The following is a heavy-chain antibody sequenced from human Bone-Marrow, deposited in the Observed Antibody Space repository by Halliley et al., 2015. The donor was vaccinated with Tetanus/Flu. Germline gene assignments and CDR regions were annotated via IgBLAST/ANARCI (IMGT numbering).Heavy chain of an antibody. Sequence: GYIYYSGRTYYNPSLKSRVTISLDTSKDQFSLKLTSVTAADTAVYYCVSNEDYYDGSGLSFDYWGQGTLVTVSS. V-gene: IGHV4-31*02. D-gene: IGHD3-22*01. J-gene: IGHJ4*02. CDR3: VSNEDYYDGSGLSFDY. CDR2: IYYSGRT.